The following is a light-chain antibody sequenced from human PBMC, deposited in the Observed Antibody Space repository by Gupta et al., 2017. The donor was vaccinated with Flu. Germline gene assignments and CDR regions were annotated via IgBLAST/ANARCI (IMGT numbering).Light chain of an antibody. CDR1: STKIGNND. V-gene: IGLV1-51*01. Sequence: KVTITCCRSSTKIGNNDVFGYRHLTVTAPKLLIYENDKRNSGIPVRFPGSRYHTSATVCSTGLQPGDEADYYWESWYSSRSVWVFGGGTKLTVL. CDR3: ESWYSSRSVWV. J-gene: IGLJ3*02. CDR2: END.